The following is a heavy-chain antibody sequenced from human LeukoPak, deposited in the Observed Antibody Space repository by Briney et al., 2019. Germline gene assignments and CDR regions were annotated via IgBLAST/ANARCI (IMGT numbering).Heavy chain of an antibody. CDR1: GYTFTRYG. D-gene: IGHD2-2*02. J-gene: IGHJ6*03. V-gene: IGHV1-18*01. CDR2: ISAYNGHT. Sequence: ASVKVSCKASGYTFTRYGISWVRQAPGQRLEWMGWISAYNGHTNYTQKLQGRVTMTTDTSTSTAYMELRSLRSDDTAVYFCVRDGHRLYDYYYYMDVWGKGTTVTVSS. CDR3: VRDGHRLYDYYYYMDV.